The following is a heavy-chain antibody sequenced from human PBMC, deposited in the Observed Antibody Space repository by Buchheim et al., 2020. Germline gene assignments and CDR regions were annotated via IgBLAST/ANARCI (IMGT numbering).Heavy chain of an antibody. D-gene: IGHD3-10*01. V-gene: IGHV3-23*01. J-gene: IGHJ4*02. CDR3: AKDLNSGLWFGRGYFDY. Sequence: EVQLLESGGGLVQPGGSLRLSCAASGFTFSSYAMSWVRQTPGKGLEWVSAISGSGGSTYYADSVKGRFTISRDNSKNTLYLQMNSLRAEDTAVYYCAKDLNSGLWFGRGYFDYWGQGTL. CDR2: ISGSGGST. CDR1: GFTFSSYA.